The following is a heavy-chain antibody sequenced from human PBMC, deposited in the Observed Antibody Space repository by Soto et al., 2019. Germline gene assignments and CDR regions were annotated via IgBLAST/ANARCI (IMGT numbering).Heavy chain of an antibody. Sequence: PPETLSLTCAVSGGSISSSNWGSWVRQPPGKGLEWIGELYHSGSTNYNPSLKSRVTISVDKSKNQFSLKLSSVTAADTAVYYCARNEIGVAGTRFEYWGQGTLVTLSS. CDR2: LYHSGST. V-gene: IGHV4-4*03. CDR1: GGSISSSNW. CDR3: ARNEIGVAGTRFEY. J-gene: IGHJ4*02. D-gene: IGHD6-19*01.